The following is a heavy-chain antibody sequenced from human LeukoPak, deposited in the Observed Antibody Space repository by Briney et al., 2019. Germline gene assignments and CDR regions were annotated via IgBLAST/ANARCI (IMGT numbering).Heavy chain of an antibody. CDR3: ARLRSSGWFHFDY. Sequence: GESWRISCKGSGYSFSSYWIGWVRQMPGKGLEWMGIIYPGDSDTRYSSSLQGQVTISADKSIRTAYLHWRSLKASDPAMYYCARLRSSGWFHFDYWGEGPVDPVSS. CDR2: IYPGDSDT. CDR1: GYSFSSYW. V-gene: IGHV5-51*01. D-gene: IGHD6-19*01. J-gene: IGHJ4*02.